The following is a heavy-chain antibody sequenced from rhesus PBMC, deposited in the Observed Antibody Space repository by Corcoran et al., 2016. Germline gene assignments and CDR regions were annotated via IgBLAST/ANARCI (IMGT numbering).Heavy chain of an antibody. V-gene: IGHV4S10*01. CDR1: GGSISDSYR. J-gene: IGHJ4*01. CDR3: ARVWGGSWTCDY. D-gene: IGHD6-25*01. Sequence: QVQLQESGPGVVKPSETLSLTCAVSGGSISDSYRWRWIRQPPGKGLEWIGYIYGSSTSTKYNPSLKSRVIISQATSKNQFSLKLSSVTAADSAVYYCARVWGGSWTCDYWGQGVLVTVSS. CDR2: IYGSSTST.